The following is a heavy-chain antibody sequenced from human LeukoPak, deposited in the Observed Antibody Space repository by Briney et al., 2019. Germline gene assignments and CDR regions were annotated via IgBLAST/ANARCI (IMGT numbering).Heavy chain of an antibody. V-gene: IGHV1-24*01. CDR3: ATGSKKLEWLLPSWWFDP. CDR2: FDPEDGET. J-gene: IGHJ5*02. Sequence: GASVKVSCKASGYTFIDYYMHWVQQAPGKGLEWMGGFDPEDGETIYAQKFQGRVTMTEDTSTDTAYMELSSLRSEDTAVYYCATGSKKLEWLLPSWWFDPWGQGTLATVSS. D-gene: IGHD3-3*01. CDR1: GYTFIDYY.